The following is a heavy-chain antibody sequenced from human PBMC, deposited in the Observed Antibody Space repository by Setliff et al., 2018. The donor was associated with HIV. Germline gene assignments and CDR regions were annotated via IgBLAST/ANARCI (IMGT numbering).Heavy chain of an antibody. CDR3: ASDISVFYDNDGYEYFDL. J-gene: IGHJ2*01. D-gene: IGHD3-22*01. Sequence: SETLSLTCTVSGGSISSFYWNWIRQPPGKELEWIGYIYYSGSIKYNPSLMSRVTISVDTSKNQFSLRLNSVTAADTAVYYCASDISVFYDNDGYEYFDLWGRGTLVTVSS. V-gene: IGHV4-59*01. CDR1: GGSISSFY. CDR2: IYYSGSI.